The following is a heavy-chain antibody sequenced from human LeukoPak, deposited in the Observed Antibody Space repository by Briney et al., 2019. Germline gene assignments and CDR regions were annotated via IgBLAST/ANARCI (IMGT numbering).Heavy chain of an antibody. CDR1: GASISSHY. CDR3: ARGSSSWPARFDC. J-gene: IGHJ5*01. Sequence: PSETLSLTCSVSGASISSHYWSWIRQPPGKGLEWIGYISYSGTTNYNPSLKSRVTMSVDTSKNQFSLKVNSVTAADTAVYYCARGSSSWPARFDCWGQGTLVTVSS. D-gene: IGHD6-13*01. CDR2: ISYSGTT. V-gene: IGHV4-59*11.